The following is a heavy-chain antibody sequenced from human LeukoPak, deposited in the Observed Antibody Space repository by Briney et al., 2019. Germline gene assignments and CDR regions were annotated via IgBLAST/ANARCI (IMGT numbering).Heavy chain of an antibody. V-gene: IGHV1-18*01. CDR3: ARSRSKIAARLTDY. Sequence: ASVKVSCKASGYTFTSYGTSWVRQAPGQGLEWMGWISAYNGNTNYAQKLQGRVTMTTDTSTSTAYMELRSLRSDDTAVYYCARSRSKIAARLTDYWGQGTLVTVSS. J-gene: IGHJ4*02. CDR2: ISAYNGNT. CDR1: GYTFTSYG. D-gene: IGHD6-6*01.